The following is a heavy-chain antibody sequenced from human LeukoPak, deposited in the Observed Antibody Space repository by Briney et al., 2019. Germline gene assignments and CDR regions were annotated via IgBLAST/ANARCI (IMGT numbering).Heavy chain of an antibody. CDR2: ISYDGSNK. CDR3: AKDTTSITPYYYMDV. D-gene: IGHD1-14*01. CDR1: GFTFRNYG. J-gene: IGHJ6*03. Sequence: GGSLRLSCAASGFTFRNYGIHWVRQAPGKGLEWVAVISYDGSNKYDADSVKGRFTISRDNSKNTLYLQMNSLRAEDTAVYYCAKDTTSITPYYYMDVWGKGTTVTVSS. V-gene: IGHV3-30*18.